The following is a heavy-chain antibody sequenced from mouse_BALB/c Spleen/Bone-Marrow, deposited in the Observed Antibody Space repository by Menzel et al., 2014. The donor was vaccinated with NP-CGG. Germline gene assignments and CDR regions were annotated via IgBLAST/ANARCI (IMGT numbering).Heavy chain of an antibody. V-gene: IGHV1-69*01. CDR2: IDTSDSYT. D-gene: IGHD4-1*01. J-gene: IGHJ3*01. CDR3: ARGDWDEAY. CDR1: GYTFTDYW. Sequence: VQLQESGAELVMPGASVKMSCKASGYTFTDYWMHWVKQRPGQGLEWIGAIDTSDSYTSYNQKFKGKATLTVDESSSTAYMQLSSLTSEDSAVYYCARGDWDEAYWGQGTLVTVSA.